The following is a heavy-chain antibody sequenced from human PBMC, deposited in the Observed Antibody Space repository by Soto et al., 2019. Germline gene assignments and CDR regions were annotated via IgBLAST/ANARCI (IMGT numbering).Heavy chain of an antibody. Sequence: EVQLLESGGGLVQPGGSLRLSCAASGFSFTNYAGTWVRQAPGKGLEWVSAISGSGDGTYYADSVRGRFTISRDNSKSTVHLQMNSLRAEDTAVYFCAKRVKSGSTSVGNAMDVWGQGTTVTVSS. V-gene: IGHV3-23*01. J-gene: IGHJ6*02. D-gene: IGHD1-26*01. CDR2: ISGSGDGT. CDR1: GFSFTNYA. CDR3: AKRVKSGSTSVGNAMDV.